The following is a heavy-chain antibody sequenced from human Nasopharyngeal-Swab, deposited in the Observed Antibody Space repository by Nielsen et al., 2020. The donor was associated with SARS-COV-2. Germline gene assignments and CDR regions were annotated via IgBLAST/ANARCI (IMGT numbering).Heavy chain of an antibody. J-gene: IGHJ4*02. CDR3: ARGRYYGDYDY. CDR2: INHIGST. Sequence: SETLSLTCAVYGGSFTTYSWIWIRQPPGKGLEWIGEINHIGSTNYNTYNPSLNSRVTISLATSKNQFSLTLTSVTAADTAIYFCARGRYYGDYDYWGQGALVTVSS. V-gene: IGHV4-34*01. CDR1: GGSFTTYS. D-gene: IGHD4-17*01.